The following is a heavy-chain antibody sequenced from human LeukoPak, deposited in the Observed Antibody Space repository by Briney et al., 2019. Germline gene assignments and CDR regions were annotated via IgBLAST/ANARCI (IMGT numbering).Heavy chain of an antibody. Sequence: PSETLSLTCTVSDGSISYDYWSWVRQPPGKGLEWIGYISYTGSTNYNPSLKSRVTISVDTSKNQFSLRLSSVTAADAAVYYCARNGYSGYDLQFRYYYYYMDVWGKGTTVTVSS. V-gene: IGHV4-59*01. D-gene: IGHD5-12*01. CDR1: DGSISYDY. CDR3: ARNGYSGYDLQFRYYYYYMDV. CDR2: ISYTGST. J-gene: IGHJ6*03.